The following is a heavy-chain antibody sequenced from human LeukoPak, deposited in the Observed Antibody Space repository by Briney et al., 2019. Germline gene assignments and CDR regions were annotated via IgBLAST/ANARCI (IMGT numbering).Heavy chain of an antibody. D-gene: IGHD5-12*01. V-gene: IGHV3-43*01. Sequence: GGSLRLSCATSGFTFDDYAMHWVRQAPGKGLEWVSLISWDGDSTYYADSVKGRFTISRDNSKNSLYLQMDSPRTEDTALYYCAKDSGYDLFDYWGQGTLVTVSS. CDR2: ISWDGDST. J-gene: IGHJ4*02. CDR1: GFTFDDYA. CDR3: AKDSGYDLFDY.